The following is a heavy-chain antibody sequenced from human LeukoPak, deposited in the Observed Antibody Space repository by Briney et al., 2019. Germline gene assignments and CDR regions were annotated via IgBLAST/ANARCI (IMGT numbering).Heavy chain of an antibody. D-gene: IGHD1-14*01. CDR3: ARTPRVGPNRRGAFDI. J-gene: IGHJ3*02. CDR2: IIPILGIA. V-gene: IGHV1-69*02. Sequence: ASVKVSCKASGGTFSTYTISWVRQAPGQGLEWMGRIIPILGIANYAQQTQGRVTITADKPTSTAHLELSSLRSDDTAVYYCARTPRVGPNRRGAFDIWGQGTMVSVSS. CDR1: GGTFSTYT.